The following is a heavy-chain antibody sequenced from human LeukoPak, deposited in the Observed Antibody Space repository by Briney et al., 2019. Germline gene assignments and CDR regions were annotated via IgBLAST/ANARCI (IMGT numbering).Heavy chain of an antibody. CDR2: IWYDGSNK. CDR1: GFTFSTSG. D-gene: IGHD3-22*01. J-gene: IGHJ4*02. CDR3: ARARGVSTGYRPIDY. V-gene: IGHV3-33*01. Sequence: GGSLRLSCAASGFTFSTSGMHWVRQAPGKGLEWVAVIWYDGSNKHYAESVKGRSSISRDNSKSTLYLQMNSLRAEDTAVYYCARARGVSTGYRPIDYWGQGTQVTVSS.